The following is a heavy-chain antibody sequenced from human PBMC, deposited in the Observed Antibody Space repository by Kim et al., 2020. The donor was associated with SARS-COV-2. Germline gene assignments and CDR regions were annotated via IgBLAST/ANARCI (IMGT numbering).Heavy chain of an antibody. Sequence: GGSLRLSCAASGFTFSSYGMHWVRQAPGKGLEWVAVISYDGSNKYYADSVKGRFTISRDNSKNTLYLQMNSLRAEDTAVYYCAKDSSGWPGDYYYGMDVWGQGTTVTVSS. J-gene: IGHJ6*02. V-gene: IGHV3-30*18. CDR2: ISYDGSNK. CDR3: AKDSSGWPGDYYYGMDV. CDR1: GFTFSSYG. D-gene: IGHD6-19*01.